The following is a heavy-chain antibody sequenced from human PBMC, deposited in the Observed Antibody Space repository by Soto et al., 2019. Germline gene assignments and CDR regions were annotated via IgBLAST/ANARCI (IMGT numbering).Heavy chain of an antibody. CDR2: TYYRSKWYN. CDR3: ARDLMAGYSYGSSFDY. D-gene: IGHD5-18*01. J-gene: IGHJ4*02. V-gene: IGHV6-1*01. Sequence: SQTLSLTCAISGDSVSSNSAAWNWIRQSPSRGPEWLGRTYYRSKWYNDYAVSVKSRITINSDTSKNQFSLQLNSVTPEDTAVYYSARDLMAGYSYGSSFDYWGQGTLVTVSS. CDR1: GDSVSSNSAA.